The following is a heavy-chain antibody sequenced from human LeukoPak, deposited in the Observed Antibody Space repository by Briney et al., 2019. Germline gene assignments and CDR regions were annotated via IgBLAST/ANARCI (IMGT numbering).Heavy chain of an antibody. J-gene: IGHJ4*02. D-gene: IGHD4-17*01. Sequence: SGGSLRLSCAASGFTFSAYSMNWVRQAPGKGRGWLSYVSRSSGAIFYADSVKGRFTISGDNAKSSLYLQMNGVRAEDTAVYYCVRDHLYGFDYWGQGTLVTVSS. CDR1: GFTFSAYS. V-gene: IGHV3-48*04. CDR2: VSRSSGAI. CDR3: VRDHLYGFDY.